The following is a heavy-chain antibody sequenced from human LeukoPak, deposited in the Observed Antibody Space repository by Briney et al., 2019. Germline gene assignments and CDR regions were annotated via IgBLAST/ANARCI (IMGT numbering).Heavy chain of an antibody. CDR1: GYTFTGYH. CDR3: ARDLDGSSGCDY. V-gene: IGHV1-2*02. Sequence: GASVKVSCKASGYTFTGYHMHWVRQAPGQGLEWMGWINPNTGDTNYAQKFQGRVTMTSDTSINTAYMVLNNLKSDDTAVYYCARDLDGSSGCDYWGQGTLVTVSS. D-gene: IGHD6-13*01. J-gene: IGHJ4*02. CDR2: INPNTGDT.